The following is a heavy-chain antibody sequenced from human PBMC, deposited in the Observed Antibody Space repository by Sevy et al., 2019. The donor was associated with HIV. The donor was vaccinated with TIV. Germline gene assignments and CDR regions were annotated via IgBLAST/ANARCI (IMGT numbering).Heavy chain of an antibody. CDR3: AKDSGGSYYTGRLFLGFDY. D-gene: IGHD1-26*01. V-gene: IGHV3-30*18. CDR1: GFTFSNYG. CDR2: ISYDGSNK. J-gene: IGHJ4*02. Sequence: GGSLRLSCAASGFTFSNYGMHWVRQAPGKGLEWVAVISYDGSNKYYADSVKGRFTISRDNSKNTLYLQMNSLRTEDTAVYYCAKDSGGSYYTGRLFLGFDYWGQRTLVTVSS.